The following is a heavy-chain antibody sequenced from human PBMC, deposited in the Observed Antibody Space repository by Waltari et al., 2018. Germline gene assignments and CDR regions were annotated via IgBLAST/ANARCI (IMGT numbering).Heavy chain of an antibody. D-gene: IGHD2-8*02. CDR2: IFDSENT. CDR3: ARCMVVYAPVDY. Sequence: QLHLHASGPGLVKPSETLSLTCTVSGGSITSSSSYCGCIRPPPGTGRGWVGWIFDSENTSYHPSLKSRVTISVDTSKNQFSLKLSSVTAADTAVYYCARCMVVYAPVDYWGQGTLVTVSS. V-gene: IGHV4-39*07. CDR1: GGSITSSSSY. J-gene: IGHJ4*02.